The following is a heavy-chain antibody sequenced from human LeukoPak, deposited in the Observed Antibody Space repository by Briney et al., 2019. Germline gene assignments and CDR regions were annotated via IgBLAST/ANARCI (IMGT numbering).Heavy chain of an antibody. Sequence: SVKVSCKASGYTFTGYYMHWVRQAPGQGLEWMGGIIPIFGTANYAQKFQGRVTITADESTSTAYMELSSLRSEDTAVYYCASLSYYGSGSYIYWFDPWGQGTLVTVSS. J-gene: IGHJ5*02. D-gene: IGHD3-10*01. CDR3: ASLSYYGSGSYIYWFDP. V-gene: IGHV1-69*13. CDR1: GYTFTGYY. CDR2: IIPIFGTA.